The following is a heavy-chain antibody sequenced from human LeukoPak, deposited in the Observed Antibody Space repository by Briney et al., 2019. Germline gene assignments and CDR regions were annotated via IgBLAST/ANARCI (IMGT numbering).Heavy chain of an antibody. Sequence: GGSLRLSCAASGFTFSDYYMSWIRQAPGKGLEWVSYISSSGSTIYYADSVKGRFTISRDNAKNSLYLQMNSLRAEDTAVYYCARAVYDFWSGTPYHFDYWGQGTLVTVSS. V-gene: IGHV3-11*04. CDR3: ARAVYDFWSGTPYHFDY. J-gene: IGHJ4*02. CDR1: GFTFSDYY. CDR2: ISSSGSTI. D-gene: IGHD3-3*01.